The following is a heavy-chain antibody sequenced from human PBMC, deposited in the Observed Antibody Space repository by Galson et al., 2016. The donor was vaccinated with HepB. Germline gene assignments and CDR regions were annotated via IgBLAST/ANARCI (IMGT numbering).Heavy chain of an antibody. J-gene: IGHJ5*02. CDR3: ARGVLWSRELLSWFDP. V-gene: IGHV3-30*03. CDR1: GFPFSAYG. Sequence: SLRLSCAASGFPFSAYGLSWVRQAPGRGLEWVATISFDGSHVYYADSVKGRFTISRDNLNNTVDLQMNSLRPDDTAVFHCARGVLWSRELLSWFDPWGQGTLVSVSS. CDR2: ISFDGSHV. D-gene: IGHD3-10*01.